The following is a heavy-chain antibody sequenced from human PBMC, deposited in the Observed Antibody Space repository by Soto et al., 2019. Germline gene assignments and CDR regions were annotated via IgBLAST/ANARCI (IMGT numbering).Heavy chain of an antibody. V-gene: IGHV1-18*04. Sequence: QVQLVQSGAEVKKPGASVKVSCKASGYTFTAYNINWVRQAPGQGFEWMGLFSTYNGLTNHAQKFQARVTMTADTSTSTAYMELRSLRSDDTAVYFCARDLREGYNFGDWFDPWGQGTLVTVSS. J-gene: IGHJ5*02. D-gene: IGHD5-12*01. CDR1: GYTFTAYN. CDR2: FSTYNGLT. CDR3: ARDLREGYNFGDWFDP.